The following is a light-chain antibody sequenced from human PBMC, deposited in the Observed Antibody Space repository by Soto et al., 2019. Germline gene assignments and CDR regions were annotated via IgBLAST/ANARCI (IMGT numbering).Light chain of an antibody. V-gene: IGLV4-60*02. J-gene: IGLJ3*02. Sequence: QPVLTQSSSASASLGSSVKLTCTLSSGHSSYIIAWHQQQPGNAPRYLMKLEGSGSYNKGSGVPDRFSGSSSGADRYLTISNLQFEDEADYYCETWDSNPYWVFGGGTKVTVL. CDR2: LEGSGSY. CDR3: ETWDSNPYWV. CDR1: SGHSSYI.